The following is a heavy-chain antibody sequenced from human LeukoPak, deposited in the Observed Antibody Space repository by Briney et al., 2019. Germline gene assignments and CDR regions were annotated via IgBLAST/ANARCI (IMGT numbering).Heavy chain of an antibody. J-gene: IGHJ4*02. CDR2: ITWNSAYI. CDR1: GFPFSSYS. CDR3: AKADARIAPGGFDY. D-gene: IGHD6-13*01. V-gene: IGHV3-9*01. Sequence: GGSLRLSCAASGFPFSSYSMNWVRQAPGKGLEWVSGITWNSAYIGYADSVKGRFTISRDNAKNSLYLQMNSLRAEDTALYYCAKADARIAPGGFDYWGQGTLISVSS.